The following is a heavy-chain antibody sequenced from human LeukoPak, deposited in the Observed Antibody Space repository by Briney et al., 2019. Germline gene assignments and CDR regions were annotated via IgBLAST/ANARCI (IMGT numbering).Heavy chain of an antibody. V-gene: IGHV3-23*01. Sequence: GGSLRLSCAASGFTFTTYAMTWVRQAPGKGLEWVSAISGGGGSSIYADSVEGRFTISRDNAKNTLYLQMNSLRAEDTALYYCAKTSGGYSLGFIDYWGQGTLVTVSS. D-gene: IGHD5-18*01. CDR3: AKTSGGYSLGFIDY. CDR1: GFTFTTYA. CDR2: ISGGGGSS. J-gene: IGHJ4*02.